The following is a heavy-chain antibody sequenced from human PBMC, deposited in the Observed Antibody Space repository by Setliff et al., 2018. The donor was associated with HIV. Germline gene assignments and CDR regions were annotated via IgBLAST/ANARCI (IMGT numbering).Heavy chain of an antibody. J-gene: IGHJ4*02. V-gene: IGHV4-59*08. D-gene: IGHD3-10*01. Sequence: PSETLSLTCAVYGGSISSYYWSWIRQPPGKGLEWIGYIYYSGSTNYNPSLKSRVTISVDTSKNQFSLKLSSVTAADTAVYYCARHGSITVADRGDFDNWSRGTLVTVSS. CDR2: IYYSGST. CDR1: GGSISSYY. CDR3: ARHGSITVADRGDFDN.